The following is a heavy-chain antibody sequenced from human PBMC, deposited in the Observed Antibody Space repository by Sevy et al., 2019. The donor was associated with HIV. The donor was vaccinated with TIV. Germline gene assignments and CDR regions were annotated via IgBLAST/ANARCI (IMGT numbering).Heavy chain of an antibody. CDR1: GYSFTSYW. V-gene: IGHV5-10-1*01. D-gene: IGHD2-15*01. J-gene: IGHJ5*02. Sequence: GESLKISCKGSGYSFTSYWISWVRQMPGKGLEWMGRIDPSDSYTNYRPSFQGHVTISADKSISTAYLQWSSLKASDTAMYYGARHVIDGGSCYGPPDCWFDPWGQGTLVTVSS. CDR2: IDPSDSYT. CDR3: ARHVIDGGSCYGPPDCWFDP.